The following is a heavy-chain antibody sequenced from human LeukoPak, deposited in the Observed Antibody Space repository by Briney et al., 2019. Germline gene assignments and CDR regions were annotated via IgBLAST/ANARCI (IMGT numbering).Heavy chain of an antibody. CDR1: GYTFTGYF. CDR2: INPDSGGT. CDR3: ARGRPGDYFDY. V-gene: IGHV1-2*02. J-gene: IGHJ4*02. D-gene: IGHD6-25*01. Sequence: ASVKVSCKASGYTFTGYFMHWVRQAPGQGLEWMGWINPDSGGTSYLQNFQGRVTMTRDTSISTAYMDLSRLRSDDTAVYYCARGRPGDYFDYWGQGTLVTVSS.